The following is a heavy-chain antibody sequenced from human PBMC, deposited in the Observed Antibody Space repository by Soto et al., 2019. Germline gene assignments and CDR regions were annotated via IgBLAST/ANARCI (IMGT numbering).Heavy chain of an antibody. CDR1: GGSISSGGYY. CDR3: ARGGAGCGDYGVEY. CDR2: IYYSGST. D-gene: IGHD4-17*01. J-gene: IGHJ4*02. V-gene: IGHV4-31*03. Sequence: QVQLQESGPGLVKPSQTLSLTCTVSGGSISSGGYYWSWIRQHPGKGLEWIGYIYYSGSTYYNPSPEGRVTISVDTSNNQFSLKVGSVAAAGTAVDYCARGGAGCGDYGVEYWGPGTLVTVSS.